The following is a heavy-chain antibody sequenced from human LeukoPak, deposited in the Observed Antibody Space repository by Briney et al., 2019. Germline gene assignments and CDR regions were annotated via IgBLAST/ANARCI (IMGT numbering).Heavy chain of an antibody. J-gene: IGHJ4*02. CDR3: ARDPGYFDTFDY. D-gene: IGHD3-9*01. Sequence: GASVKVSCKASGYTFTSCAMHWVRQAPGQRLEWMGWINAGNGDTKYSQEFQGRVTITRDTSASTAYMELSSLRSEDMAVYYCARDPGYFDTFDYWGQGTLVTVSS. CDR2: INAGNGDT. V-gene: IGHV1-3*03. CDR1: GYTFTSCA.